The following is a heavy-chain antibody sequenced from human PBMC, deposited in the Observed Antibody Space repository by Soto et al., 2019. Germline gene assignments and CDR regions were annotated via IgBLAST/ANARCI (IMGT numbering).Heavy chain of an antibody. D-gene: IGHD3-3*01. CDR2: IRSKANSYAT. J-gene: IGHJ4*02. V-gene: IGHV3-73*02. CDR1: GFTFSGSA. Sequence: EVQLVESGGGLVQPGGSLKLSCAASGFTFSGSAMHWVRQASGKGLEWVGRIRSKANSYATAYAASVKGRFTISRDDSKNKAYLQMNSLKTEDTAVYYCTRNYDFWSGYYDFDYWGQGTLVTVSS. CDR3: TRNYDFWSGYYDFDY.